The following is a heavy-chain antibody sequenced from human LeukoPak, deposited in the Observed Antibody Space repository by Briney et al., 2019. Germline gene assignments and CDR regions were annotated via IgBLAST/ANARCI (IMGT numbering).Heavy chain of an antibody. CDR3: ASGGIAATIHDY. Sequence: GGSLRLSCAASGFTFSSYAMSWVRQAPGKGLEWVSAISGSGGSIYYADSVKGRFTISRDNSKNTLYLQMNSLRAEDTAVYYCASGGIAATIHDYWGQGTLVTVSS. D-gene: IGHD6-13*01. J-gene: IGHJ4*02. V-gene: IGHV3-23*01. CDR2: ISGSGGSI. CDR1: GFTFSSYA.